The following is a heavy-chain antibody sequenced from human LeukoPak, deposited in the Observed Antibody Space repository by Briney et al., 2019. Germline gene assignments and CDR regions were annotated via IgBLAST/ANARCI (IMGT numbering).Heavy chain of an antibody. D-gene: IGHD3-9*01. CDR3: AGDRGYYDILNGYSSTDY. Sequence: PSETLSLTCTVSGGSISSYYWSWIRQPAGKGLEWIGRIYNSGSTTYNPSLKSRVTMSVDTSKHQFSLRLSSVTAADTAVYYCAGDRGYYDILNGYSSTDYWGQGTLVTVSS. J-gene: IGHJ4*02. CDR2: IYNSGST. CDR1: GGSISSYY. V-gene: IGHV4-4*07.